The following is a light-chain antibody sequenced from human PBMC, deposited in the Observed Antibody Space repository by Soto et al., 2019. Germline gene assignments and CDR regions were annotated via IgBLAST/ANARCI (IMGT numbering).Light chain of an antibody. Sequence: DVQMTQSPTTLSASVGDRVTITCRASEIIRTWLAWYQHKPVKAPKFLIYDASSLESGVPSRFSGSGSGTEFALTISSLQPDDFATYYCQQYNRYSFGQGTKGDIK. CDR1: EIIRTW. V-gene: IGKV1-5*01. CDR3: QQYNRYS. J-gene: IGKJ1*01. CDR2: DAS.